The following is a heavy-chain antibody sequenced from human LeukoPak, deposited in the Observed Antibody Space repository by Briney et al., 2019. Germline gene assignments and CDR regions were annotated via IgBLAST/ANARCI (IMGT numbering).Heavy chain of an antibody. CDR1: GFTFSNAW. CDR2: IKSKTDGGTP. Sequence: GGSLRLSCAASGFTFSNAWTSWVRQAPGKGLEWVGRIKSKTDGGTPDYAAPVKGRFTISRDDSKNTLYLQMNSLKTEDTAVYYCTTEEYDYVWGSSQVREGYFQHWGQGTLVTVSS. CDR3: TTEEYDYVWGSSQVREGYFQH. J-gene: IGHJ1*01. D-gene: IGHD3-16*01. V-gene: IGHV3-15*01.